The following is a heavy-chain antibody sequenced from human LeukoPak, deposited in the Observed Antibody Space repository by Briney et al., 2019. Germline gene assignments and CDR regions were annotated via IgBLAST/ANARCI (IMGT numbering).Heavy chain of an antibody. J-gene: IGHJ6*04. CDR3: AELGITMIGGV. CDR2: ISSGAATT. D-gene: IGHD3-10*02. CDR1: GFTFNNYA. Sequence: GGSLRLSCAASGFTFNNYAMNWVRQAPGKGLEWVSAISSGAATTYYADSVKGRFIISRDNAKNSLYLQMNTLRAEDTAVYYCAELGITMIGGVWGKGTTVTISS. V-gene: IGHV3-23*01.